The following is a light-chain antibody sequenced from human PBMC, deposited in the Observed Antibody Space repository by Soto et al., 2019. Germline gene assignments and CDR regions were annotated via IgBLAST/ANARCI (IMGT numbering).Light chain of an antibody. CDR2: DVS. V-gene: IGLV2-14*01. CDR3: CSYTRSGTLI. CDR1: SSDIGDYNY. Sequence: QSVLTQPASVSGSPGQSITISCVGTSSDIGDYNYVSWYQQHPGKVPKVIIYDVSNRPSGVSYRFSGSKSGNTASLTASGLQAEDEADYYCCSYTRSGTLIFGTGTKLTVL. J-gene: IGLJ1*01.